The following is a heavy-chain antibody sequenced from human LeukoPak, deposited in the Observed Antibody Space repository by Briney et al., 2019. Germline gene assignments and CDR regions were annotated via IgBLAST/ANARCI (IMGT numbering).Heavy chain of an antibody. CDR1: GGSVSSYY. CDR2: IYYSGTT. V-gene: IGHV4-59*02. D-gene: IGHD6-13*01. J-gene: IGHJ4*02. CDR3: ARGVYIAAAQYAY. Sequence: SETLSLTCTVSGGSVSSYYWSWIRQPPGKGLEWIGYIYYSGTTNYNPSLKSRVTISVDTSKNQFSLKLSSVTAADTAVYYCARGVYIAAAQYAYWGQGALVTVSS.